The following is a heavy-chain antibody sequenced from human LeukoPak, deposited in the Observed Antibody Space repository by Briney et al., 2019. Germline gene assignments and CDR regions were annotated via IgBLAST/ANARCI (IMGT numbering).Heavy chain of an antibody. J-gene: IGHJ5*02. CDR2: IYASGST. V-gene: IGHV4-4*07. Sequence: KPSETLSLTCTVSGYSISPYYWSWIRQPVGKGLEWIGRIYASGSTNYNPSHNPSLESRVTMSVDTSNNQFSLNLSSVTAADTAVYYCARDSGYDLTWGQGTLVTVSS. CDR3: ARDSGYDLT. CDR1: GYSISPYY. D-gene: IGHD5-12*01.